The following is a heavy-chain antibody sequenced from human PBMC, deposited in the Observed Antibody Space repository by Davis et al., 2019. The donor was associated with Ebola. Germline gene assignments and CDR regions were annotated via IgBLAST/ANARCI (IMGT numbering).Heavy chain of an antibody. CDR3: AIAVAGINPFDY. J-gene: IGHJ4*02. CDR2: INPGSGTT. D-gene: IGHD6-19*01. V-gene: IGHV1-18*01. CDR1: GGTFSSYA. Sequence: ASVTVSCKASGGTFSSYAISWVRQAPGQGLEWMGVINPGSGTTIYAQKLQGRVTMTSDTSTSTAYMELRSLRSDDTAVYYCAIAVAGINPFDYWGQGTLVTVSS.